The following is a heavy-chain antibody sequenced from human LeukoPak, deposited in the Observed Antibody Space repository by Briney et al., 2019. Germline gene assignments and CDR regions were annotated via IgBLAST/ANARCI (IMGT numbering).Heavy chain of an antibody. CDR2: ISGSGGST. V-gene: IGHV3-23*01. D-gene: IGHD6-13*01. CDR3: AKEEIAAAGLHPVQH. CDR1: GGSISSSGYY. J-gene: IGHJ1*01. Sequence: PAETLSLTCTVSGGSISSSGYYWGWIRQPPGKGLEWVSGISGSGGSTYYADSVKGRCTISRDNSKNTLYLQMNSLRAEDTAVYYCAKEEIAAAGLHPVQHWGQGTLVTVSS.